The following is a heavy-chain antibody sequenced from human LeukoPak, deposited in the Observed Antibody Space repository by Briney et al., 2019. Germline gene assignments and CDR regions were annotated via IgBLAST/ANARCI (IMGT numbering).Heavy chain of an antibody. Sequence: GGSLRLSCAASGFTFSNYAMYWVRQAPGKGLEWVSFISYDGNNERYADSVKGRFTISRDNSKNTVDLQLNSLRPEDTAVYFCASRLAAIFDYWGQGTRATVSS. CDR1: GFTFSNYA. J-gene: IGHJ4*02. CDR3: ASRLAAIFDY. V-gene: IGHV3-30-3*01. D-gene: IGHD3-16*01. CDR2: ISYDGNNE.